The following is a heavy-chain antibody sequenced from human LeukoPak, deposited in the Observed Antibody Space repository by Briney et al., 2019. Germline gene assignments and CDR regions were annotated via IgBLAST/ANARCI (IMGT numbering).Heavy chain of an antibody. Sequence: ASVKVSCKASGYTFTAYYMHWVRQAPGQGLEWMGWINPNSGGTNYAQKFQGRVTMTRDTSISTAYMELSRLRSDDTAVYYCWYYYDSSNAVVNAFDIWGQGTMVTVSS. CDR2: INPNSGGT. J-gene: IGHJ3*02. CDR3: WYYYDSSNAVVNAFDI. V-gene: IGHV1-2*02. D-gene: IGHD3-22*01. CDR1: GYTFTAYY.